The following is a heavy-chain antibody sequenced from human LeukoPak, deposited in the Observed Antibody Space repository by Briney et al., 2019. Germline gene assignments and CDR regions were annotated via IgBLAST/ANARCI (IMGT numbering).Heavy chain of an antibody. J-gene: IGHJ4*02. CDR3: ARGRTYYDFWSGYCHFDY. Sequence: SETLSLTCAVYGGSFSGYYWSWIRQPPGKGLEWIGEINHSGSTNYNPSLKSRVTISVDTSKSQFSLKLSSVTAADTAVYYCARGRTYYDFWSGYCHFDYWGQGTLVTVSS. D-gene: IGHD3-3*01. CDR2: INHSGST. CDR1: GGSFSGYY. V-gene: IGHV4-34*01.